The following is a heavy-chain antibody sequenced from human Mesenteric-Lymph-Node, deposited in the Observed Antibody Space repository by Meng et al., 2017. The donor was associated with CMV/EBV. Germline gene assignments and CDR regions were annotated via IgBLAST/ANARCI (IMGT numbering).Heavy chain of an antibody. V-gene: IGHV3-30*02. CDR2: IRYDGSNK. CDR3: ANDYRGKSGGMDV. J-gene: IGHJ6*02. Sequence: GGSLRLSCAASGFTFSSYSMNWVRQAPGKGLEWVAFIRYDGSNKYYADSVKGRFTISRDNSKNTLYLQMNSLRAEDTAVYYCANDYRGKSGGMDVWGQGTTVTVSS. D-gene: IGHD5-12*01. CDR1: GFTFSSYS.